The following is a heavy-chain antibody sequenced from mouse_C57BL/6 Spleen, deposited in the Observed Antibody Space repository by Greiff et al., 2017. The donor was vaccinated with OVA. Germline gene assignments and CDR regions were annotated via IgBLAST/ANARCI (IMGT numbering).Heavy chain of an antibody. J-gene: IGHJ4*01. CDR1: GYTFTSYG. D-gene: IGHD1-1*01. CDR2: IYPRSGNT. V-gene: IGHV1-81*01. CDR3: ARSHYYGSSYEYYYAMDD. Sequence: QVQLQQSGAELARPGASVKLSCKASGYTFTSYGISWVKQRTGQGLEWIGEIYPRSGNTYYNEKFKGKATLTADKSSSTAYMELRSLTSEDSAVYFCARSHYYGSSYEYYYAMDDWGQGTSVTVSS.